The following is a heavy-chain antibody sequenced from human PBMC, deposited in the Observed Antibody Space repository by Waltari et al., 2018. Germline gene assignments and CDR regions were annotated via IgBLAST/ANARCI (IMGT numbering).Heavy chain of an antibody. V-gene: IGHV3-7*01. CDR2: IKQDGSEK. D-gene: IGHD6-19*01. Sequence: EVQLVESGGGLVQPGGSLRLSCAASGFTFSSYWMSWVRQAPGKGLECVANIKQDGSEKYYVDSVKGRFTISRDNAKNSLYLQMNSLRAEDTAVYYCASLVLAVAGTGFDYWGQGTLVTVSS. CDR3: ASLVLAVAGTGFDY. J-gene: IGHJ4*02. CDR1: GFTFSSYW.